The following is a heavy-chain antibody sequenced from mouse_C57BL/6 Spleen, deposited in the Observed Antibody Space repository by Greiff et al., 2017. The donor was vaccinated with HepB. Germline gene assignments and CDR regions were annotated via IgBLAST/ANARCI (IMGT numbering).Heavy chain of an antibody. CDR2: IDPSDSET. V-gene: IGHV1-52*01. CDR1: GYTFTSYW. CDR3: ARDYGCGLTFAY. Sequence: VQLQQPGAELVRPGSSVKLSCKASGYTFTSYWMHWVKQRPIQGLEWIGNIDPSDSETNYNQKFKDKATLTVDTSSSTAYMQLSSLTSEDSAVYYCARDYGCGLTFAYWGQGTLVTVSA. J-gene: IGHJ3*01. D-gene: IGHD1-1*02.